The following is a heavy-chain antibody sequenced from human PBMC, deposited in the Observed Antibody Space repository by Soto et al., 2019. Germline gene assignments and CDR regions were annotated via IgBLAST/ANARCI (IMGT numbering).Heavy chain of an antibody. CDR1: GYTFTSYV. V-gene: IGHV1-3*01. Sequence: QVQLVQSGAEVKKPGASVKVSCKASGYTFTSYVLHWVRQAPGQRPEWMGWINAGNGNTKYSQSFQGRVTISKNTSASTVYMELRSLKSEDTAVYYCARDRTYYGDYMGDYWGQGTLVAVSS. CDR2: INAGNGNT. J-gene: IGHJ4*02. CDR3: ARDRTYYGDYMGDY. D-gene: IGHD4-17*01.